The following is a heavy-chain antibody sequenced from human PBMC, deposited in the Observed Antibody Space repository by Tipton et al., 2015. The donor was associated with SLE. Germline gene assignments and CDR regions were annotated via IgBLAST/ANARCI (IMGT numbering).Heavy chain of an antibody. V-gene: IGHV3-30*12. CDR3: ARDTSSSSDSTGWGSLGL. J-gene: IGHJ2*01. Sequence: RSLRLSCAASGFTFSSYAMHWVRQAPGKGLEWVAVIYYDGSNKYDADSVKGRFTISRDNSKNTLYLQMNSLRVEDTAVYYCARDTSSSSDSTGWGSLGLCGRGTLVNVSS. CDR2: IYYDGSNK. CDR1: GFTFSSYA. D-gene: IGHD2-8*02.